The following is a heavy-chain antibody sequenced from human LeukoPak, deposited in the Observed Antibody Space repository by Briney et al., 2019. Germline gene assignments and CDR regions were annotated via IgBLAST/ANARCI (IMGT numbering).Heavy chain of an antibody. J-gene: IGHJ4*02. CDR2: ISYDGSNK. CDR3: AKDRSIAAAGTRTRGYFDY. CDR1: GFTFSSYG. V-gene: IGHV3-30*18. D-gene: IGHD6-13*01. Sequence: GGSLRLSCAASGFTFSSYGMHWVRQAPGKGLEWVAVISYDGSNKYYADSVKGRFTISRDNSKNTLYLQMNSLRAEDTAVYYCAKDRSIAAAGTRTRGYFDYWGQGTLVTVSS.